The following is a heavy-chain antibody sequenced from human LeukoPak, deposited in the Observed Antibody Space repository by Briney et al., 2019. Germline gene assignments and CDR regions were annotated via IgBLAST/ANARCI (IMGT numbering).Heavy chain of an antibody. CDR3: ARERGGIAVDY. CDR2: INSGGSST. J-gene: IGHJ4*02. D-gene: IGHD3-16*01. Sequence: GGSLRLSCAASGFTFSSYWMHWVRQAPGKGLVWVSRINSGGSSTSYADSVKGRFTISRDNAKNTLYLQMNSLRAGDTAVYYCARERGGIAVDYWGQGTLVTVSS. CDR1: GFTFSSYW. V-gene: IGHV3-74*01.